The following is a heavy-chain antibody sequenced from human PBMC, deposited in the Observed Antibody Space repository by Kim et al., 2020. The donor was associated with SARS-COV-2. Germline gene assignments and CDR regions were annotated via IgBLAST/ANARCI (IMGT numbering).Heavy chain of an antibody. Sequence: GGSLRFSCAASGFTFSSYSMNWVRQAPGKGLEWVSSISSSSSYIYYADSVKGRFTISRDNAKNSLYLQMNSLRAEDTAVYYCASDTGYSSSWTAGGGYYFDYWGQGTLVTVSS. V-gene: IGHV3-21*01. D-gene: IGHD6-13*01. J-gene: IGHJ4*02. CDR1: GFTFSSYS. CDR3: ASDTGYSSSWTAGGGYYFDY. CDR2: ISSSSSYI.